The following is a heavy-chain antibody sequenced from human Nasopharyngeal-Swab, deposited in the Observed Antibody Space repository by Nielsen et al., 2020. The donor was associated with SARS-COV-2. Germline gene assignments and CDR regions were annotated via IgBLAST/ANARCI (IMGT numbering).Heavy chain of an antibody. Sequence: WIRQPPGKGPEWIGYIYYSGSTNYNPSLKSRVTISVDTSKNQFSLKLSSVTAADTAVYYCARDQRSGWFDAFDIWGQGTMVTVSS. CDR2: IYYSGST. CDR3: ARDQRSGWFDAFDI. J-gene: IGHJ3*02. V-gene: IGHV4-59*01. D-gene: IGHD6-19*01.